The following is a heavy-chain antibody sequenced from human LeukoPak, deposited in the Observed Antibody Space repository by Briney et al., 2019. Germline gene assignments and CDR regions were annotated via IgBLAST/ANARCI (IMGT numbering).Heavy chain of an antibody. J-gene: IGHJ2*01. Sequence: SGWSLRLSCAASGFTFSSYAMSWVRQAPGKGLEWVSAISGSGGSTYYADSVKGRFTISRDNSKNTLYLQMNSLRAEDTAVYYCAKDSRDDFWSQRYFDLWGRGTLVTVSS. D-gene: IGHD3-3*01. CDR1: GFTFSSYA. CDR2: ISGSGGST. V-gene: IGHV3-23*01. CDR3: AKDSRDDFWSQRYFDL.